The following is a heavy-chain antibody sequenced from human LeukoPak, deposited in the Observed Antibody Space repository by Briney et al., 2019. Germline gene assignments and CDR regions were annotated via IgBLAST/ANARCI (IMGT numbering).Heavy chain of an antibody. J-gene: IGHJ6*03. D-gene: IGHD6-19*01. Sequence: GASVKVSCKASGYTFTSYGISWVRQAPGQGLEWMGWISAYNGNTNYAQKLQGRVTITTDTSTSTAYMELRSLRSDDTAVYYCARGVSAVAGNYCYYYMDVWGKGTTVTVSS. CDR1: GYTFTSYG. V-gene: IGHV1-18*01. CDR3: ARGVSAVAGNYCYYYMDV. CDR2: ISAYNGNT.